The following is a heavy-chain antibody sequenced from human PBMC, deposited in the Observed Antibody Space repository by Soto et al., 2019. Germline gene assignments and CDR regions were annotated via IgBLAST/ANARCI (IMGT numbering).Heavy chain of an antibody. Sequence: QVQLVQYGAEVKKPGASVKVSCKASGYTFTSYAMHWVRQAPGQRLEWMGWINAGNGNTKYSQKFQGRVTITRDTSASTAYMELSSLRSEDTAVYYCARLYYYGSGSYREGDDYWGQGTLVTVSS. CDR2: INAGNGNT. CDR3: ARLYYYGSGSYREGDDY. J-gene: IGHJ4*02. CDR1: GYTFTSYA. D-gene: IGHD3-10*01. V-gene: IGHV1-3*01.